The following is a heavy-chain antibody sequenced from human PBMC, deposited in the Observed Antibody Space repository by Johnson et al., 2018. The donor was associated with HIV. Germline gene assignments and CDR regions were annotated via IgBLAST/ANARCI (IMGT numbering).Heavy chain of an antibody. CDR2: IKSKTDGGTT. CDR3: AKDRGDSSGYYYADAFDI. D-gene: IGHD3-22*01. CDR1: GFTFSDYY. Sequence: VQLVESGGGLVKPGGSMRLSCAASGFTFSDYYMSWIRQAPGKGLEWVGRIKSKTDGGTTDYAAPVKGRFTISRDDSKNTLYLQMNSLRAEDTAVYYCAKDRGDSSGYYYADAFDIWGQGTMVTVSS. V-gene: IGHV3-15*01. J-gene: IGHJ3*02.